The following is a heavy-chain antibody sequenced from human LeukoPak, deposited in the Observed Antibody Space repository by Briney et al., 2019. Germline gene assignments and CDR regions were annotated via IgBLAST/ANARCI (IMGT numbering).Heavy chain of an antibody. V-gene: IGHV4-39*01. CDR1: GVSISSSNSY. Sequence: KASETLSLTCTVSGVSISSSNSYWGWIRQPPGKGLEWIGSIYYTGNTYYNASLKSRVTISIDTSKNQISLRLTSVTVTDTAMYYCARQTGSGLFTLPGGQGTLVTVSS. CDR3: ARQTGSGLFTLP. D-gene: IGHD3/OR15-3a*01. CDR2: IYYTGNT. J-gene: IGHJ4*02.